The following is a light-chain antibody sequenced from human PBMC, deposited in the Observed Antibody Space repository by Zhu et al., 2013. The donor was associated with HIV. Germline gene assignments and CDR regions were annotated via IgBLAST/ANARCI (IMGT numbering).Light chain of an antibody. CDR1: SSDVGTYRL. CDR3: CYEVV. CDR2: EDN. J-gene: IGLJ2*01. Sequence: QSALTQPASVSGSPGQSITISCTGTSSDVGTYRLVSWYQQHPGKAPKLMIYEDNKRPSGISNRFSGSKSGNTASLTISGLQAEDEADYYLCYEVVFGGGTRLTVL. V-gene: IGLV2-23*01.